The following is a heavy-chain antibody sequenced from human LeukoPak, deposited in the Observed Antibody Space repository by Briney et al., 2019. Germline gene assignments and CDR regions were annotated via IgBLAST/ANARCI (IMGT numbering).Heavy chain of an antibody. CDR3: ARLLADCSSTSCPSPWGAFDI. CDR2: IYYSGST. J-gene: IGHJ3*02. Sequence: SETLSLTCTVSGGSISSSSYYWGWIRQPPGKGLEWIGSIYYSGSTYYNPSLKSRVTISVDTSKNQFSMKLSSVTAAVTAVYYCARLLADCSSTSCPSPWGAFDIWGQGTMVTVSS. CDR1: GGSISSSSYY. D-gene: IGHD2-2*01. V-gene: IGHV4-39*01.